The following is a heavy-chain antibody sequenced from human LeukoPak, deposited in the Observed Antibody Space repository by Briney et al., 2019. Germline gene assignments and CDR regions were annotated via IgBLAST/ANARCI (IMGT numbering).Heavy chain of an antibody. CDR2: IYHSGST. D-gene: IGHD3-10*01. J-gene: IGHJ4*02. CDR3: ARGPGSRGG. Sequence: SETLSLTCTVSGYSISSGYYWGWIQQPPGKGLEWIGSIYHSGSTYYNPSLKSRVTISVDTSKNQFSLKLSSVTAADTAVYYCARGPGSRGGWGQGTLVTVSS. V-gene: IGHV4-38-2*02. CDR1: GYSISSGYY.